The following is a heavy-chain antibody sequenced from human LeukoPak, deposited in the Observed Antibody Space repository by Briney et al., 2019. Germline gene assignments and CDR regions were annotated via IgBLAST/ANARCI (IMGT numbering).Heavy chain of an antibody. J-gene: IGHJ3*02. CDR1: GFTFSSYE. V-gene: IGHV3-48*03. CDR2: ISDTGSTI. Sequence: GGSLRLSCAASGFTFSSYELNWVRQAPGKGLEWVSYISDTGSTIYYADSVEGRFTIPRDNAKNSLYLQMNSLRAEDTAVYYCARDRPYSSSSHDAFDIWGQGTMVTVSS. D-gene: IGHD6-6*01. CDR3: ARDRPYSSSSHDAFDI.